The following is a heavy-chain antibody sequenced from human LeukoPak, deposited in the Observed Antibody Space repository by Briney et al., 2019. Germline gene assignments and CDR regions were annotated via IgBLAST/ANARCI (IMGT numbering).Heavy chain of an antibody. CDR1: GYTFTSYG. D-gene: IGHD3-9*01. CDR2: INPSGGST. V-gene: IGHV1-46*01. J-gene: IGHJ6*03. CDR3: ARGNNGAYNGILTLPGIYYYYYYMDV. Sequence: GASVKVSCKASGYTFTSYGISWVRQAPGQGLEWMGIINPSGGSTSYAQKFQGRVTMTRDMSTSTVYMELSSLRSEDTAVYYCARGNNGAYNGILTLPGIYYYYYYMDVWGKGTTVTVSS.